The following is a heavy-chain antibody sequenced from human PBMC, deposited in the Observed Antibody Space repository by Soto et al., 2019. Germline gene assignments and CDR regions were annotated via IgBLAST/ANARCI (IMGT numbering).Heavy chain of an antibody. D-gene: IGHD4-4*01. V-gene: IGHV4-34*01. CDR1: GGSFSGYY. Sequence: SETLSLTCAVYGGSFSGYYWSWIRQPPGKGLEWIGEINHSGSTNYNPSLKSRVTISVDTSKNQFSLKLSSVTAADTAVYYCARRSITTVTTSGYYYGTDVWGQGTTVTVSS. CDR2: INHSGST. CDR3: ARRSITTVTTSGYYYGTDV. J-gene: IGHJ6*02.